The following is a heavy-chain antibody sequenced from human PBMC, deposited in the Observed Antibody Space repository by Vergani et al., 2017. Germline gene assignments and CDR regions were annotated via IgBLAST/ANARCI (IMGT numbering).Heavy chain of an antibody. CDR1: GFTFSDYY. J-gene: IGHJ4*02. CDR3: AKDPLVEGPADY. CDR2: ISGSGGST. Sequence: VQLVESGGGLVKPGGSLRLSCAASGFTFSDYYMSWIRQAPGKGLEWVSAISGSGGSTYYADSVKGRFTISRDNSKNTLYLQMNSLRAEDTAVYYCAKDPLVEGPADYWGQGTLVTVSS. V-gene: IGHV3-23*04. D-gene: IGHD2-15*01.